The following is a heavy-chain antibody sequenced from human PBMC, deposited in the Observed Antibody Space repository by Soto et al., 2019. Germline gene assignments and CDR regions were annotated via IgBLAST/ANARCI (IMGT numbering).Heavy chain of an antibody. J-gene: IGHJ6*02. V-gene: IGHV5-10-1*01. CDR1: GYSFTSYW. CDR2: IDPSDSYT. Sequence: GESLKISCKGSGYSFTSYWISWVRQMRGKGLEWMGRIDPSDSYTNYSPSFQGHVPISADKSISTAYLQWSSLKASDTAMYYSERRIAVADSGGMDVWGQGTTVTVSS. D-gene: IGHD6-19*01. CDR3: ERRIAVADSGGMDV.